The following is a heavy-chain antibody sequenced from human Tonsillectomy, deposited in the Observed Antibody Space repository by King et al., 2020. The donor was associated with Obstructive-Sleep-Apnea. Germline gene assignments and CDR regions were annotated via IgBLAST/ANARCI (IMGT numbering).Heavy chain of an antibody. J-gene: IGHJ5*02. CDR3: ARDKNYEGFDP. D-gene: IGHD1-7*01. CDR2: IYYSGST. Sequence: QLQESGPGLVKPSETLSLTCTVSGGSVSSGSYYWSWIRQPPGKGLEWIGYIYYSGSTNYNPSLTSRVTISVDTSKNQFSLKLSSVTAADTAVYYCARDKNYEGFDPWGQGTLVTVSS. V-gene: IGHV4-61*01. CDR1: GGSVSSGSYY.